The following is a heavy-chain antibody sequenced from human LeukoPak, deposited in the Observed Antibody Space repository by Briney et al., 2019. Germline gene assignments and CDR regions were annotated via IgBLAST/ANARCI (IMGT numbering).Heavy chain of an antibody. V-gene: IGHV3-48*04. J-gene: IGHJ4*02. Sequence: GGSLRLSCAASGSTLSSYSMDWVRQAPGKGLEWVSYISSSGSTIYYADSVKGRFTISRDNAKNSQYLQMNSLRAEDTAVYYCARDRQLWYYWGQGTLVTVSS. CDR3: ARDRQLWYY. CDR2: ISSSGSTI. D-gene: IGHD5-18*01. CDR1: GSTLSSYS.